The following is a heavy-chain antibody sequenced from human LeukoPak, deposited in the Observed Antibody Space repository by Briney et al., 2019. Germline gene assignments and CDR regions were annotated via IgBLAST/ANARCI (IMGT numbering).Heavy chain of an antibody. CDR2: IKQDGGEK. CDR1: GFTFRDYW. V-gene: IGHV3-7*03. D-gene: IGHD6-13*01. J-gene: IGHJ4*02. Sequence: GGSLRLSCAASGFTFRDYWFSWVREAAGKGLEWGAKIKQDGGEKYYVDSVKGRFSISRDNTKNSLYLQMNSLRADDTAVYYCAKGSSRWRDYYYFDYWGQGTLVTVSS. CDR3: AKGSSRWRDYYYFDY.